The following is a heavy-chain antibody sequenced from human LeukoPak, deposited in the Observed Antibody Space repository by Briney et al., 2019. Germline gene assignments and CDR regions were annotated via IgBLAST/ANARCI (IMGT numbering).Heavy chain of an antibody. CDR1: EFTFSSYA. CDR3: ARSYYDSTGYYLAEYFQH. D-gene: IGHD3-22*01. J-gene: IGHJ1*01. CDR2: SSGVGGSS. V-gene: IGHV3-23*01. Sequence: RPGGSLRLSCAATEFTFSSYAVSWVRQAPGKGLEWVSTSSGVGGSSYYADSVKGRFTISRDNSKNTLYLQMNSLRAEDTAIYYCARSYYDSTGYYLAEYFQHWGQGTLVTVSS.